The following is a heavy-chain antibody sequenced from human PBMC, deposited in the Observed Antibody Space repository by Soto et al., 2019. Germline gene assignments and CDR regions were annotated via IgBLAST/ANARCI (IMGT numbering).Heavy chain of an antibody. J-gene: IGHJ4*02. D-gene: IGHD1-1*01. CDR3: TRGLHYDTTGPNFAD. Sequence: GASVKVSCKASGHTLSGHSIHWVRQAPGQGLEWMGWINPNTGDTKYAQKFQDSVTMTWDTSVTTAYLELSRLRSDDTGVYYCTRGLHYDTTGPNFADWGQGTQVTVSS. CDR2: INPNTGDT. CDR1: GHTLSGHS. V-gene: IGHV1-2*04.